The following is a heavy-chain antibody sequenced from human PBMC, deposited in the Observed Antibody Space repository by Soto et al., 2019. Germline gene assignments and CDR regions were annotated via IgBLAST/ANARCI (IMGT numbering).Heavy chain of an antibody. Sequence: SETLSPTCAVSDGSISSGGYSWCWIRQPPGKGLEWIGYIYHGGSTYYHPSLESRVTISVDRSKNQFSLELSSVTAADTAVYYCGRGSYGGNLGNWFQPWGQGTLVTVSS. CDR3: GRGSYGGNLGNWFQP. D-gene: IGHD1-26*01. CDR2: IYHGGST. J-gene: IGHJ5*02. V-gene: IGHV4-30-2*01. CDR1: DGSISSGGYS.